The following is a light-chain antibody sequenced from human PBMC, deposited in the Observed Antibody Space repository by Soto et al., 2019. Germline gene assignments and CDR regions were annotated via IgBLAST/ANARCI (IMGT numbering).Light chain of an antibody. CDR3: QQYGYSPIT. V-gene: IGKV3-20*01. CDR2: DIS. J-gene: IGKJ5*01. Sequence: EVVLTQSPGTLSLSPGERATLSCRASQSIARTYLAWYQQKPGQAPRLLIYDISTRATGIPDRFSASGSGTDFTLTSSGMETEDFAVYYCQQYGYSPITFGQGTRVEIK. CDR1: QSIARTY.